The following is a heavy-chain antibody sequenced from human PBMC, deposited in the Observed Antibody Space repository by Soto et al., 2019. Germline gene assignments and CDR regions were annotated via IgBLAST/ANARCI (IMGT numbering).Heavy chain of an antibody. D-gene: IGHD3-10*01. CDR3: ARAGNPGFGELYYYYYMDV. Sequence: GASVKVSCKASGYTFTSYDINWVRQATGQGLEWMGWMNPNSGNTGYAQKFQGRVTMTRNTSISTAYMELSSLRSEDTAVYYCARAGNPGFGELYYYYYMDVGGKGPTVTVS. CDR1: GYTFTSYD. J-gene: IGHJ6*03. CDR2: MNPNSGNT. V-gene: IGHV1-8*01.